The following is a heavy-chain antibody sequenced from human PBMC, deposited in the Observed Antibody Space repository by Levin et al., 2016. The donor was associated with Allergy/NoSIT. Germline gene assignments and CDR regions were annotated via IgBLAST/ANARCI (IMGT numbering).Heavy chain of an antibody. CDR1: GFSVSSNY. V-gene: IGHV3-66*01. Sequence: GESLKISCAVSGFSVSSNYMSWVRQAPGKGLEWVSVFYSGGTTDYADSVKGRFTISRDNSKNTLYLQMNSLRADDTAVYYCARDGAVADLRGQGTLVTVSS. D-gene: IGHD6-19*01. CDR3: ARDGAVADL. J-gene: IGHJ5*02. CDR2: FYSGGTT.